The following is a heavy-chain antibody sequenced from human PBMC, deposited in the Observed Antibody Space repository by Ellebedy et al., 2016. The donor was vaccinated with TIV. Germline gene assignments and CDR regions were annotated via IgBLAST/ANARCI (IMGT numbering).Heavy chain of an antibody. CDR3: ARVGEVAATPCSY. D-gene: IGHD2-15*01. Sequence: KVSCKASGYSFSTYWITWVRQMPGKGLEWMGKIDPTDSYTNYSPSFQGLVTISADKSISTAYLQWSSLKASDTAMYYCARVGEVAATPCSYWGQGTLVTVSS. J-gene: IGHJ4*02. CDR2: IDPTDSYT. V-gene: IGHV5-10-1*01. CDR1: GYSFSTYW.